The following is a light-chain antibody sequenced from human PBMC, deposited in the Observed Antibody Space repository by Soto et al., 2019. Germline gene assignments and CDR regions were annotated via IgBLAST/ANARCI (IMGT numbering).Light chain of an antibody. J-gene: IGLJ1*01. CDR2: EVT. V-gene: IGLV2-8*01. CDR1: SSDVGRYNY. Sequence: QSALTQPPSASGSPGQSVTISCIGTSSDVGRYNYVSWYQHHPGKAPKLIIYEVTKRPSGVPDRFSGSKSGNTASLTVSGLQADDEADYYRNPYVGSNNYVFGTGTKVTVL. CDR3: NPYVGSNNYV.